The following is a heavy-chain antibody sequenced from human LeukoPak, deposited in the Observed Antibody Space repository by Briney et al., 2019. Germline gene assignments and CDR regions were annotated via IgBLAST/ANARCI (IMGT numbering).Heavy chain of an antibody. CDR2: MNPNSGNT. D-gene: IGHD2-15*01. J-gene: IGHJ3*02. CDR3: ARDDAPGLVAATADAFDI. Sequence: ASVKVSCKASGYTFTSYDINWVRQATGQGLEWMGWMNPNSGNTGYAQKFQGRVTMTRNTSISTAYMELSSLRSEDTAVYYCARDDAPGLVAATADAFDIWGQGTMVTVSS. V-gene: IGHV1-8*01. CDR1: GYTFTSYD.